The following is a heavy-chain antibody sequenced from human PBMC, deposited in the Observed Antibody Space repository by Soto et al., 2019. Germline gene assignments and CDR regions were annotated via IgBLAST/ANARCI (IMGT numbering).Heavy chain of an antibody. CDR1: GVSISSPDSF. V-gene: IGHV4-30-4*01. CDR3: ARMTSVNSYYFDY. Sequence: QVQLQESGPGLVKPSQTLSLTCTVSGVSISSPDSFWSWIRQSPGEDLEWIGFISYSGSTSYDPSLKSRVAISLDTSKNQFPLEVTSVTAADTAIYYCARMTSVNSYYFDYWGQGTMVTVSS. J-gene: IGHJ4*02. CDR2: ISYSGST. D-gene: IGHD4-17*01.